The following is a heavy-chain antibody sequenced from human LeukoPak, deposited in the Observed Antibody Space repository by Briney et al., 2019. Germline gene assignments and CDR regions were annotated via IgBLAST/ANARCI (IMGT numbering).Heavy chain of an antibody. D-gene: IGHD6-19*01. J-gene: IGHJ4*02. CDR3: ARDSSGWSRLDY. CDR1: GYTFTSYG. Sequence: ASVRVSCKASGYTFTSYGISWVRQAPGQGLEWMGWISAYNGNTNYAQKLQGRVTMTTDTSTSTAYMELRSLRSDDTAVYYCARDSSGWSRLDYWGQGTLVTVSS. CDR2: ISAYNGNT. V-gene: IGHV1-18*01.